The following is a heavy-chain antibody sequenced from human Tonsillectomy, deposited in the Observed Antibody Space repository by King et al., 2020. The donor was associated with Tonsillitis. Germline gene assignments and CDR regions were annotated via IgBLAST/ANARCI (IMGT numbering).Heavy chain of an antibody. J-gene: IGHJ4*02. Sequence: QLVQSGAEVKKPGASVKVSCKASGYTFTSYGISWVRQAPGQGLEGMGWISAYNGNTNYAQKLQGRVTMTTDTSTSTAYMELRSLRSDDTAVYYCARGTPYYFSSTSCYNRGYFDYWGQGTLVTVSS. D-gene: IGHD2-2*01. CDR2: ISAYNGNT. CDR3: ARGTPYYFSSTSCYNRGYFDY. CDR1: GYTFTSYG. V-gene: IGHV1-18*01.